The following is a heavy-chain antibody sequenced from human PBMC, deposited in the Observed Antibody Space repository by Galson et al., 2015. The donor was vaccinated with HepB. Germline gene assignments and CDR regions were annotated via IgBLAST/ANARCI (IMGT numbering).Heavy chain of an antibody. V-gene: IGHV1-3*01. J-gene: IGHJ4*02. D-gene: IGHD2/OR15-2a*01. CDR2: IDPANGIT. CDR3: ARGSEYSDY. CDR1: GYTFTTYV. Sequence: SVKVSCKASGYTFTTYVLHWVRQAPGQRLEWMGWIDPANGITIQSQKFQGRVTITGDTSASTAYMELSSLRSEDTAVYYCARGSEYSDYWGQGTLVTVSS.